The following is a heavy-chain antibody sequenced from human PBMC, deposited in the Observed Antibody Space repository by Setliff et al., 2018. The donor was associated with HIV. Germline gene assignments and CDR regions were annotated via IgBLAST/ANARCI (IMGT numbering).Heavy chain of an antibody. Sequence: GGSWISCAASGYIFSTYAMDWVRQAPGKGLEWVSSISGRGDGTYYADSVKGRFTFSRDNSKNTVYLQMNSLRAEDTAVYYCAKGYFDWLRAGTFDYWGQGSLVTVSS. CDR3: AKGYFDWLRAGTFDY. CDR1: GYIFSTYA. J-gene: IGHJ4*02. D-gene: IGHD3-9*01. V-gene: IGHV3-23*01. CDR2: ISGRGDGT.